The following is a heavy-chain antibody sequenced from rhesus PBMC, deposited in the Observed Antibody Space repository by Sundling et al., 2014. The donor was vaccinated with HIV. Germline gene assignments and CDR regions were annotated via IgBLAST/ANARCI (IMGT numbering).Heavy chain of an antibody. CDR1: GGSISSNY. D-gene: IGHD4-35*01. Sequence: QVQLQESGPGLVKPSETLSLTCAVSGGSISSNYWSWIRQPPGKGLEWIGRISGSGGNTYYKPSLKSRVTISTDTSKNQFSLKLRSVTAADTAVYYCSRHDYGNYHQYFEFWGQGALVTVSS. CDR3: SRHDYGNYHQYFEF. J-gene: IGHJ1*01. CDR2: ISGSGGNT. V-gene: IGHV4-173*01.